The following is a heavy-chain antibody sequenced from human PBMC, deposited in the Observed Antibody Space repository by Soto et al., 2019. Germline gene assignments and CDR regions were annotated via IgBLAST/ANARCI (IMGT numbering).Heavy chain of an antibody. Sequence: SETLSLTCAVYGGSFSAHYWNWIRQPPGKGLEWIGEVNHSGGTNYNPSLKSRVTISVDTSKNQLSLKLSSVTAADTAVYYCARTSVLDVWGQGTTVTVSS. J-gene: IGHJ6*02. CDR1: GGSFSAHY. CDR2: VNHSGGT. V-gene: IGHV4-34*01. CDR3: ARTSVLDV.